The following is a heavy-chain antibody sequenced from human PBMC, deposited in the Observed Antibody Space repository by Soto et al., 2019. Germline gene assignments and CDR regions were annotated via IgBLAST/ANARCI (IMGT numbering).Heavy chain of an antibody. CDR2: ISSSSSTI. J-gene: IGHJ5*02. V-gene: IGHV3-48*02. Sequence: GSLRLSCAVSGFTFSSYSMNWVRQAPGKGLEWVSYISSSSSTIYYADSVKGRFTISRDNAKNSLYLQMNSLRDEDTAVYYCAKAKVTIFGVGKWFDPWGQGTLVIVSS. CDR1: GFTFSSYS. CDR3: AKAKVTIFGVGKWFDP. D-gene: IGHD3-3*01.